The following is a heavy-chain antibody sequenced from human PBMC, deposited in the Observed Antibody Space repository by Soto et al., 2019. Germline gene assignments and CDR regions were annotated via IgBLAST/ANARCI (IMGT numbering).Heavy chain of an antibody. CDR2: VWSDGNNK. CDR3: TRDTHVGYMINPGSFDY. J-gene: IGHJ4*02. V-gene: IGHV3-33*01. Sequence: PGGSLRLSCAASSFNFNIYGMHWVRQAPGKGLEWVAVVWSDGNNKYYADSVKGRFTISRDNSKNTLYLQMDSLRAEDTAVYYCTRDTHVGYMINPGSFDYWGQGA. CDR1: SFNFNIYG. D-gene: IGHD3-10*01.